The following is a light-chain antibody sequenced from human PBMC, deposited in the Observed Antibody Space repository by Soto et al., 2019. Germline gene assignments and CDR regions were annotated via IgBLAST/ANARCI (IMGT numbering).Light chain of an antibody. J-gene: IGKJ2*01. CDR2: GAS. CDR3: QQYNNWPYT. V-gene: IGKV3-15*01. Sequence: EIVMTQSPATLSVSPGERATLSCRASQSVSSNLAWYQQKAGQAPRLLIYGASTRATGIPARFSGSGSGTEFTLTISSLQSEYFAVYYCQQYNNWPYTFGQGTKLEIK. CDR1: QSVSSN.